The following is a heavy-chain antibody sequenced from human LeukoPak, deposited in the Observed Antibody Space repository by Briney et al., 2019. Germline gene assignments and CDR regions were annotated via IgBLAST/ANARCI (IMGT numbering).Heavy chain of an antibody. V-gene: IGHV1-69*04. D-gene: IGHD3-10*01. CDR1: GGTFSSYA. CDR3: ARDNGYYGSGSPGYYGMDV. CDR2: IIPIFGIA. J-gene: IGHJ6*02. Sequence: ASVKVSCKASGGTFSSYAISWVRQAPGQGLEWMGRIIPIFGIANYAQKFQGRVTITADKSTSTAYMELSSLRSEDTAVYYCARDNGYYGSGSPGYYGMDVWGQGTTVTVSS.